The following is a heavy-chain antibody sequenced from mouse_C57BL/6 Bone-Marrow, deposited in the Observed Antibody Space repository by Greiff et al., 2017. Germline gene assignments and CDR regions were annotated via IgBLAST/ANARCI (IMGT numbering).Heavy chain of an antibody. Sequence: EVQRVESGGGLVKPGGSLKLSCAASGFTFSDYGMHWVRQAPEKGLEWVAYISSGSSTIYYADTVKGRFTISRDNAKNTLFLQMTSLRSEDTAMYYCARGLRYPAFAYWGQGTLVTVSA. CDR1: GFTFSDYG. D-gene: IGHD1-1*01. CDR3: ARGLRYPAFAY. V-gene: IGHV5-17*01. CDR2: ISSGSSTI. J-gene: IGHJ3*01.